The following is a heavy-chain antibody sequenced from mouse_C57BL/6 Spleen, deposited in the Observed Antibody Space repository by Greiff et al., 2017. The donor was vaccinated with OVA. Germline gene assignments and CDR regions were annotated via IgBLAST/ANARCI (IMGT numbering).Heavy chain of an antibody. J-gene: IGHJ2*01. CDR3: ASAGYFDY. CDR1: GYSITSGYY. Sequence: VQLQQSGPGLVKPSQSLSLTCSVTGYSITSGYYWNWIRQFPGNKLEWMGYISYDGSNNYNPSLKNRISITRDTSKNQFFLKLNSVTTEDTATYYCASAGYFDYWGQGTTLTVSS. V-gene: IGHV3-6*01. CDR2: ISYDGSN.